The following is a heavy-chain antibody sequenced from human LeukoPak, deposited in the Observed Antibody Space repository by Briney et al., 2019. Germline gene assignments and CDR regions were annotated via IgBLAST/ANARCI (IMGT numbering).Heavy chain of an antibody. Sequence: GGSLRLSCAASGFTFSSYGMHWVRQAPGKGLEWVAVISYDGSNKYYADSVKGRFTISRDNSKNTLYLQMNSLRAEDTAVYYCAKDGETTVTTAGDYYYYYYMDVWGKGTTVTVSS. V-gene: IGHV3-30*18. CDR3: AKDGETTVTTAGDYYYYYYMDV. D-gene: IGHD4-17*01. CDR1: GFTFSSYG. J-gene: IGHJ6*03. CDR2: ISYDGSNK.